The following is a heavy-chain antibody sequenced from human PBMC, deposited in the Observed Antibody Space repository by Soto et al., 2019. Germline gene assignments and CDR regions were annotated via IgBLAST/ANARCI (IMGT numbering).Heavy chain of an antibody. Sequence: SETLSLTCTVSGGSISSGGYYWSWIRQHPGKGLEWIGYIYYSGSTYYNPSLKSRVTISVDTSKNQFSLKLSSVTAADTAVYYCARGPIDYCSGGSCANWFDPWGQGTLVTVSS. CDR1: GGSISSGGYY. CDR3: ARGPIDYCSGGSCANWFDP. D-gene: IGHD2-15*01. J-gene: IGHJ5*02. CDR2: IYYSGST. V-gene: IGHV4-31*03.